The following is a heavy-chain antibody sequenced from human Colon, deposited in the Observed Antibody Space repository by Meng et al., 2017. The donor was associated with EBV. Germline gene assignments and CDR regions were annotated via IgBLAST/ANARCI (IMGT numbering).Heavy chain of an antibody. CDR1: VGSISSGYYH. V-gene: IGHV4-30-4*01. Sequence: QGEPKGSGPGWVQRCRALSATFPGSVGSISSGYYHWSWIRQPPGKGLEWIGYIYYSGSTYSNASLKSRVTISIDRSKNQFSLKLSSVTAADTAVYYCARDRKHYGERGWFDPWGQGTLVTVSS. D-gene: IGHD4-17*01. CDR2: IYYSGST. CDR3: ARDRKHYGERGWFDP. J-gene: IGHJ5*02.